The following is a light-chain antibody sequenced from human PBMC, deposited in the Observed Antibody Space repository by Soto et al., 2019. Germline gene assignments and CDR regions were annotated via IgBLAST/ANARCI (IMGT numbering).Light chain of an antibody. Sequence: DIQMTQSPSTLSGSVGDRVTITCRASQTSSSWLSWYQQKPGKAPQVLISMASTLESGVPSRFSGSGSGTEFTLTISSLQPDDFATYYCQQDNSHSPWTFGQGTKVDIK. CDR2: MAS. CDR1: QTSSSW. J-gene: IGKJ1*01. CDR3: QQDNSHSPWT. V-gene: IGKV1-5*03.